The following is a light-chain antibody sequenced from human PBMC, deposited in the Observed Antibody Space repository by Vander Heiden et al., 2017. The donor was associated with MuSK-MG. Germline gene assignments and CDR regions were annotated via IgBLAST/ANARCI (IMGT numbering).Light chain of an antibody. J-gene: IGKJ4*01. CDR2: WAS. CDR1: QSVLHRSDNRNY. Sequence: DIVMTQSPDSLAVSLGERATINCRSSQSVLHRSDNRNYFAWYQQKPGQPPKLLIYWASTRESGVPDRFSGSGTGTDFTLTISSLQAEDVAVYYCQQYYSIPLAFGGGTKVEIK. V-gene: IGKV4-1*01. CDR3: QQYYSIPLA.